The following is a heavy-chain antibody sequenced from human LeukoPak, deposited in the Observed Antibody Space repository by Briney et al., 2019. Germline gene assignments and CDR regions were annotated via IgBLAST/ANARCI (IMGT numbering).Heavy chain of an antibody. V-gene: IGHV3-7*01. Sequence: GGSLRLSCAASGFTFSSYWMSWVRQAPGKGPEWVANIKQDGSEKYYVDSVKGRFTISRDNAKNSLYLQMNSLRAEDTAVYYCARGRIRGTYGYWGQGTLVTVSS. CDR1: GFTFSSYW. D-gene: IGHD3-10*01. CDR3: ARGRIRGTYGY. J-gene: IGHJ4*02. CDR2: IKQDGSEK.